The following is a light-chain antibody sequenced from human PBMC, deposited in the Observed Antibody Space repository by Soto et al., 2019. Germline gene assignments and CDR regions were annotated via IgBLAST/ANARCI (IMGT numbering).Light chain of an antibody. CDR2: GAS. V-gene: IGKV1-5*01. CDR1: QSVGTW. Sequence: DIQLTQSPSTLSASVGGRVTITCRASQSVGTWVAWYQQKPGKAPKLLIYGASNLESGVPSRFSGSGSGTEFTLTITTLQPDDFATYFCLHYRRNTWSFGPGTKVDIK. CDR3: LHYRRNTWS. J-gene: IGKJ1*01.